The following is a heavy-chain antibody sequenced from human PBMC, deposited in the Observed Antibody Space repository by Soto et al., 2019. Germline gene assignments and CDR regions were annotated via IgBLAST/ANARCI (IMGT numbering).Heavy chain of an antibody. CDR3: AHRLGYCSSTTCYASGNYFDY. CDR1: GFSLSTTGVG. J-gene: IGHJ4*02. CDR2: IYWDDDK. V-gene: IGHV2-5*02. D-gene: IGHD2-2*01. Sequence: QITLKESGPTLVKPTQTLTLTCTFSGFSLSTTGVGVGWIRQPPGKALEWLGIIYWDDDKRLSPSLKSRLTITKDTYKNQVVLTMTNMDPVDTATYYCAHRLGYCSSTTCYASGNYFDYWGQGTLVTVSS.